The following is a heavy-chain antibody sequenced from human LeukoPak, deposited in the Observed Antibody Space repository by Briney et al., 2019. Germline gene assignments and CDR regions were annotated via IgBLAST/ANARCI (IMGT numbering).Heavy chain of an antibody. V-gene: IGHV3-30-3*01. CDR3: ARDSAIVVVIYYYYYMDV. CDR1: GFTFSSYA. J-gene: IGHJ6*03. D-gene: IGHD3-22*01. Sequence: GGSLRLSCAASGFTFSSYAMHWVRQAPGKGLEWVAVISYDGSNKYYADSVKGRFTISRDNSKNTLYLQMNSLRAEDTAVYYCARDSAIVVVIYYYYYMDVWGKGTTVTVSS. CDR2: ISYDGSNK.